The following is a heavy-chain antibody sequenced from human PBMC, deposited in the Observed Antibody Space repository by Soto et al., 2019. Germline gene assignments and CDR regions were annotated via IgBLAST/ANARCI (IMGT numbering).Heavy chain of an antibody. Sequence: EVQLVESGGGLVQPGGSQRLSCAASAFTFKNHWMHWVRQVPGKGPVWVSRINGDGSFTSYADAVKGRFTISRDNAKNTLSRQMNSLRAKDTAVYYCAREIYDDYDSSGFDHWGQGTLVTVSS. V-gene: IGHV3-74*01. CDR1: AFTFKNHW. D-gene: IGHD3-22*01. CDR2: INGDGSFT. CDR3: AREIYDDYDSSGFDH. J-gene: IGHJ4*02.